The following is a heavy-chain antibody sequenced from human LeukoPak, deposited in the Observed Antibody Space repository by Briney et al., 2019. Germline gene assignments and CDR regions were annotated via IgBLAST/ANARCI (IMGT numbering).Heavy chain of an antibody. Sequence: GGSLTPSCAASGFTFSDYYMSWVRQAPGKGLECVDNIKQDGSEKYYLDSVKGRFTIYRDNAKKSVYVQMNSLRAEDTAVFYCVRGGGAFDYWGQGTLVTVSS. CDR2: IKQDGSEK. CDR1: GFTFSDYY. CDR3: VRGGGAFDY. V-gene: IGHV3-7*04. J-gene: IGHJ4*02. D-gene: IGHD4/OR15-4a*01.